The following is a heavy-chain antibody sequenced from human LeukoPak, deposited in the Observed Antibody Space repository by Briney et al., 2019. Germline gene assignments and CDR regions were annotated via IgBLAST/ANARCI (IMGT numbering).Heavy chain of an antibody. Sequence: SETLSLTCAVYGESFAGYHWTWIRQPPGKGLEWIGEVIHSGSTNYNPSLKSRVTVSADTSKNQFSLKLSSVTAADTAVYYCARAREAVAIDYWGQGTLVTVSS. V-gene: IGHV4-34*12. CDR3: ARAREAVAIDY. D-gene: IGHD6-19*01. J-gene: IGHJ4*02. CDR1: GESFAGYH. CDR2: VIHSGST.